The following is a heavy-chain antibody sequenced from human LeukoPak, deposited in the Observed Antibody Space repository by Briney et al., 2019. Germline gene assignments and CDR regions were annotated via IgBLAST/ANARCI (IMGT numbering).Heavy chain of an antibody. CDR2: IYNSGST. Sequence: SETLSLTCTVSGGSISGYLWTWLRQPPGKGLEWIGYIYNSGSTNYNPSLKSRVTISVDMSKNQFSLKLSSVTAADTAVYYCARTPGSSFDYWGQGTLVTVSS. D-gene: IGHD3-10*01. J-gene: IGHJ4*02. CDR3: ARTPGSSFDY. V-gene: IGHV4-59*01. CDR1: GGSISGYL.